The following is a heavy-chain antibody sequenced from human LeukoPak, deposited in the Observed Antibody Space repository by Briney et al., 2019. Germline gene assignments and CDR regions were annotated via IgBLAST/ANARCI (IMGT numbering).Heavy chain of an antibody. Sequence: RGSLRLSCAASGFTFSSYAMSWVRQAPGKGLEWVSAISGSVGSTYYAHHVKGRITISRHNSKKPLYLQTNRRRAEDTAVYYCAKVNLNYDILTGYYWNWFDPWGQGTLVTVSS. CDR1: GFTFSSYA. CDR2: ISGSVGST. V-gene: IGHV3-23*01. J-gene: IGHJ5*02. CDR3: AKVNLNYDILTGYYWNWFDP. D-gene: IGHD3-9*01.